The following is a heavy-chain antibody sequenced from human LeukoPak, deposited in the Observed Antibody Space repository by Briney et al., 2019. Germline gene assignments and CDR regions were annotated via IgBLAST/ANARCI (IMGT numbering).Heavy chain of an antibody. CDR2: IYTSGSI. D-gene: IGHD3-3*01. CDR1: GGSISSGSYY. J-gene: IGHJ5*02. V-gene: IGHV4-61*02. Sequence: SETLSLTCTVSGGSISSGSYYWSWIRQPAGKGLGWIGRIYTSGSINYNPSLKSRVTISVDTSKNQFSLKLSSVTAADTAVYYCARDSYDFSSGYVRFDPWGQGTLVTVSS. CDR3: ARDSYDFSSGYVRFDP.